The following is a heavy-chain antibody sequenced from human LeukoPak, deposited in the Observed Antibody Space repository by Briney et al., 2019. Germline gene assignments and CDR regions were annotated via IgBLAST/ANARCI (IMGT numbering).Heavy chain of an antibody. CDR3: TRVGYCATTSCRTAFDI. CDR2: IRQDGSEE. Sequence: GGSLRLSCAASGFTFSTSWMSWVRQAPGKGLEWVANIRQDGSEEYYVDSVKGRFTISRDNAKNSLYLQMNSLRAEDSAVYYCTRVGYCATTSCRTAFDIWGQGTMVTVSS. D-gene: IGHD2-2*01. J-gene: IGHJ3*02. V-gene: IGHV3-7*04. CDR1: GFTFSTSW.